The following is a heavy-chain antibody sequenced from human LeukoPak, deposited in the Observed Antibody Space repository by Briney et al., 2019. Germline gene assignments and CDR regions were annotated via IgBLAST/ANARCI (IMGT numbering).Heavy chain of an antibody. D-gene: IGHD3-10*01. J-gene: IGHJ3*02. V-gene: IGHV1-46*01. Sequence: ASVKVSCKASGYTFTSQYVHWVRQAPGRGLECMGIINPSGGSTRYAQKFQGRVTMTRDTSTSTVYMELKRLRSEDTAVYYCASWFGENDPLDIWGQGTMVTVSS. CDR3: ASWFGENDPLDI. CDR1: GYTFTSQY. CDR2: INPSGGST.